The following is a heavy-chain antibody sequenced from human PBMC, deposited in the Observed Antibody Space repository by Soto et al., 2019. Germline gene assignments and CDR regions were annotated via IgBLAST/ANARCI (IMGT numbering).Heavy chain of an antibody. CDR2: TKSKTDGGTT. J-gene: IGHJ6*02. CDR3: ARDKRDTAMTYGLDV. CDR1: RDPVRIAW. Sequence: AEYPRLCCASSRDPVRIAWMGWVRQDPGKGLEWVGRTKSKTDGGTTDYAAPVKGRFTISRDDSKNTLYLQMNSLRAEDTAVYYCARDKRDTAMTYGLDVWGQGTTVSGSS. V-gene: IGHV3-15*01. D-gene: IGHD5-18*01.